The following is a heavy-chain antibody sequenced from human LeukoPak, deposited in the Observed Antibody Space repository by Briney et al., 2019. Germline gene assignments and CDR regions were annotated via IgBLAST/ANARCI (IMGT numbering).Heavy chain of an antibody. Sequence: GGSLRLSCAASGFTFSSYSMNWVRQAPGKGLEWVSAIYSGGSTYYADSVKGRFAISRDDSKNTLHLQMNSLRAEDTAVYYCFSLTYDYWGQGTLVTVSS. J-gene: IGHJ4*02. CDR3: FSLTYDY. CDR1: GFTFSSYS. CDR2: IYSGGST. V-gene: IGHV3-53*01.